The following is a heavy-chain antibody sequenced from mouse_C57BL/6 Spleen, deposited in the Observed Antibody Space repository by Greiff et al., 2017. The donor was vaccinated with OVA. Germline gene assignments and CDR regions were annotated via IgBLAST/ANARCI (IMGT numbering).Heavy chain of an antibody. V-gene: IGHV1-18*01. CDR2: INPNNGGT. D-gene: IGHD1-1*01. J-gene: IGHJ3*01. Sequence: EVQLQQSGPELVKPGASVKIPCKASGYTFTDYNMDWVKQSHGKSLEWIGDINPNNGGTIYNQKFKGKATLTVDKSSSTAYMELRSLTSEDTAVYYCARGSSRGFAYWGQGTLVTVSA. CDR3: ARGSSRGFAY. CDR1: GYTFTDYN.